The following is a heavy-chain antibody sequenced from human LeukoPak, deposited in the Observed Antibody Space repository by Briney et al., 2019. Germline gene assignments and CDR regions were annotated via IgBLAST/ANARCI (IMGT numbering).Heavy chain of an antibody. CDR2: IYYSGST. CDR1: GGSISSSSYY. Sequence: SETLSLTCTVSGGSISSSSYYWGWIRQPPGKGLEWIGSIYYSGSTYYNPSLKSRVTISVDTSKNQSSLKLSSVTAADTAVYYCARRWTDSGSYYWGQGTLVTVSS. CDR3: ARRWTDSGSYY. V-gene: IGHV4-39*01. J-gene: IGHJ4*02. D-gene: IGHD1-26*01.